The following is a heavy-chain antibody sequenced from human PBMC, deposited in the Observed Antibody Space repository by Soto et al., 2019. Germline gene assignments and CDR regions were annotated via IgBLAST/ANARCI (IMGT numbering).Heavy chain of an antibody. CDR3: ARHKYCSSTSCLYYYYYYMDV. J-gene: IGHJ6*03. CDR2: IYYSGST. CDR1: GGPISSYY. Sequence: TQSLTTTVPGGPISSYYWSWIRQPPGKGLEWIGYIYYSGSTNYNPSLKSRVTISVDTSKNQFSLKLSPVTAADTAVYYCARHKYCSSTSCLYYYYYYMDVWGKGTTVTVSS. V-gene: IGHV4-59*01. D-gene: IGHD2-2*01.